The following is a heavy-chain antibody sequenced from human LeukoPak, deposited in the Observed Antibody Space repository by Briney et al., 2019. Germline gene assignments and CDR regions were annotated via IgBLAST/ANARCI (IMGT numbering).Heavy chain of an antibody. V-gene: IGHV4-34*01. CDR2: INHSGST. Sequence: PSETLSLTCAVYGGSFSGYYWSWIRQPPGKGLEWIGEINHSGSTNYNPSLKSRVTISVDTSKNQFSLKLSSVTAADTAVYYCARGYPIYVWGSYRSYYFDYWGQGTLVTVSS. CDR1: GGSFSGYY. J-gene: IGHJ4*02. D-gene: IGHD3-16*02. CDR3: ARGYPIYVWGSYRSYYFDY.